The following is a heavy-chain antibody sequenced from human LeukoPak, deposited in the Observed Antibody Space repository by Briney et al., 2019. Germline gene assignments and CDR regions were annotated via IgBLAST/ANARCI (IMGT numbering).Heavy chain of an antibody. J-gene: IGHJ4*02. Sequence: ASVTVSFTASVFTLTNYGISWVRQAPGQGLEWMGWISAYRGNANYARKFQGRVTMTTDTSTNTAYMELRSLISDDTAVYYCARDLDSSGYYAILWGQGTLVTVSS. CDR3: ARDLDSSGYYAIL. CDR1: VFTLTNYG. CDR2: ISAYRGNA. D-gene: IGHD3-22*01. V-gene: IGHV1-18*01.